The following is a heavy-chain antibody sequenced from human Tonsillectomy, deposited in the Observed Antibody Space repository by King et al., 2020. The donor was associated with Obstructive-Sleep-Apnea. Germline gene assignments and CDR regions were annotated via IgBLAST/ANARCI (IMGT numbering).Heavy chain of an antibody. CDR2: INPNSGGT. D-gene: IGHD1-1*01. V-gene: IGHV1-2*02. J-gene: IGHJ5*02. CDR3: ARDWNDGWFDP. CDR1: GYTFTDYY. Sequence: VQLVQSGAEVKKPGASVKVSCKASGYTFTDYYMHWVRQAPGQGLEWMGWINPNSGGTNYAQNFQGRVTMTRDTSISTAYMELCRRRSDDTAVYYCARDWNDGWFDPWGQGTLVTVSS.